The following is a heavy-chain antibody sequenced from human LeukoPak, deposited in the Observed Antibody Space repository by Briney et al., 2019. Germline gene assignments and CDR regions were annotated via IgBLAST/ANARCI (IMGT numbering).Heavy chain of an antibody. Sequence: SETLSLTCTVSGGSISSYYLSWIRQPAGKGLEWIGRIYSRGTTYNPSLKDRVTMSADTSRNHVSLTLNSVTAADTAVYYCARRLPVAATPTRWFDPWGQGTLVTVSS. D-gene: IGHD2-15*01. V-gene: IGHV4-4*07. CDR1: GGSISSYY. J-gene: IGHJ5*02. CDR2: IYSRGT. CDR3: ARRLPVAATPTRWFDP.